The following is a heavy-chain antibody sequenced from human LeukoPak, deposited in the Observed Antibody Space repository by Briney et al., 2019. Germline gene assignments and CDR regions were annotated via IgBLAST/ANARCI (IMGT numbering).Heavy chain of an antibody. CDR2: IIPILGIA. Sequence: ASVKVSCKASGGTFSSYAISWVRQAPGQGLEWMGRIIPILGIANYAQKFQGRVTIIADKSTSTAYMELSSLRSEDTAVYYCARDRLPQTYCSGGSCYSFWMGYWGQGTLVTVSS. CDR3: ARDRLPQTYCSGGSCYSFWMGY. CDR1: GGTFSSYA. J-gene: IGHJ4*02. D-gene: IGHD2-15*01. V-gene: IGHV1-69*04.